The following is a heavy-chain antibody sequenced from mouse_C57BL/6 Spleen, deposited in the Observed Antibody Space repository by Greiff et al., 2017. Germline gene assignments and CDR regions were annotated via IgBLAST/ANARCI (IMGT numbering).Heavy chain of an antibody. Sequence: QVQLKESGAELVRPGTSVKVSCKASGYAFTNYLIEWVKQRPGQGLEWIGVINPGSGGTNYNEKFKGKATLTADKSSSTAYMQLSSLTSEDSAVYFCARSHYGSMGYFDYWGQGTTLTVSS. D-gene: IGHD1-1*01. CDR3: ARSHYGSMGYFDY. CDR1: GYAFTNYL. J-gene: IGHJ2*01. V-gene: IGHV1-54*01. CDR2: INPGSGGT.